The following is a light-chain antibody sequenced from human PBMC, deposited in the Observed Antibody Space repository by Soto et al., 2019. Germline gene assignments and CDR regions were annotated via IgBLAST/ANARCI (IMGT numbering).Light chain of an antibody. CDR1: SSDVGGYNY. CDR3: SSYTTTNTYV. Sequence: QSALTQPASVSGSPGQWITISCTGTSSDVGGYNYVSWYQQHPGKAPKLMIYEVINRSSGVSNRFSGSKSGNTASLSISGLQAEDEADYYCSSYTTTNTYVFGPGTKVNLL. V-gene: IGLV2-14*01. CDR2: EVI. J-gene: IGLJ1*01.